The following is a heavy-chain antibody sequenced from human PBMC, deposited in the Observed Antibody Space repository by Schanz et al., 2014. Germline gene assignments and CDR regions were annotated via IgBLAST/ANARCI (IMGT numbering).Heavy chain of an antibody. V-gene: IGHV3-11*06. CDR2: ISSTSTYL. J-gene: IGHJ4*02. CDR3: ARGTPFLCDY. D-gene: IGHD3-16*01. Sequence: QVQLVESGGGLVKPGGSLRLSCAASGFTFSDYYMNWIRQAPGKGLEWVSYISSTSTYLYYADSVKGRFTISRDSARNSLYLQMSSLRAEDTAVYYCARGTPFLCDYWGQGTLVTVSS. CDR1: GFTFSDYY.